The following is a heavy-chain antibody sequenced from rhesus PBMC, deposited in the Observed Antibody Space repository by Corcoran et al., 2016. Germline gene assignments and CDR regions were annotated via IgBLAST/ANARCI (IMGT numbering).Heavy chain of an antibody. D-gene: IGHD3-3*01. CDR2: FNPYNGNT. CDR3: ARAREYLDFFDV. Sequence: QVQLVQSGAEVKKPGSSVKVSCKASGYTFTDYYMHWVRQAPRKGLEWMGWFNPYNGNTKYAQKFQGRVTMTRDTSTSTAYMELSSLRSEDTAVYYCARAREYLDFFDVWGPGVLVTVSS. J-gene: IGHJ5-1*01. CDR1: GYTFTDYY. V-gene: IGHV1S2*01.